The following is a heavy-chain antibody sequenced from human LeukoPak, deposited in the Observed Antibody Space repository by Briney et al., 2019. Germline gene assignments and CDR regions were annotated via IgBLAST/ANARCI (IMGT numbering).Heavy chain of an antibody. CDR3: ARDGVETTIINYFQD. J-gene: IGHJ1*01. CDR1: GGSISSYY. V-gene: IGHV3-53*05. D-gene: IGHD5-24*01. CDR2: IYSAGNT. Sequence: ETLSLTCTVSGGSISSYYWSWVRQAPGKGLEWVSMIYSAGNTYYADSVRGRFTISRDNSKNTLYLQMSSLRPEDTAVYYCARDGVETTIINYFQDWGQGTLVTVSS.